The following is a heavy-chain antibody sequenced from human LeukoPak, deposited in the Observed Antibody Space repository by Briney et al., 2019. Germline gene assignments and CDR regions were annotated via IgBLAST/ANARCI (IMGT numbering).Heavy chain of an antibody. J-gene: IGHJ5*02. Sequence: NPSETLSLTCTVSHGSMIDHYWSWIRQSPGKGLEYIGYISYSGTTKYNPSLGSRITISLDKSKNQFSLDLDSVTAADTAAYYCARGRDFWSNDFGFDPWGQGSLVTVSS. CDR1: HGSMIDHY. V-gene: IGHV4-59*11. CDR3: ARGRDFWSNDFGFDP. D-gene: IGHD3-3*01. CDR2: ISYSGTT.